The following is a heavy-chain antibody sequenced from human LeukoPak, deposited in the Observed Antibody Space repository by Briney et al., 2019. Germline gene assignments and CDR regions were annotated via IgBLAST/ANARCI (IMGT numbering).Heavy chain of an antibody. V-gene: IGHV4-34*01. J-gene: IGHJ4*02. D-gene: IGHD6-6*01. CDR3: TRGPIAAPFY. CDR2: INHSGST. CDR1: GGSFSGYY. Sequence: SETLSLTCAVYGGSFSGYYWSWIRQPPGKGLEWIGEINHSGSTNYNPSLKSRVTISVDTSKNQFSLKLSSVTAADTAVYYCTRGPIAAPFYWGQGTLVTVSS.